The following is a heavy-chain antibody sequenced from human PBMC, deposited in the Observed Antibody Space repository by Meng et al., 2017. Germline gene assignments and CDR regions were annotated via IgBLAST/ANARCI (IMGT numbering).Heavy chain of an antibody. Sequence: EVQLGVVGRVLYTPGGSLRLSCAASGFTFSSYAMSWVRQAPGKGLEWVSAISGSGGSTYYADSVKGRFTISRDNSKNTLYLQMNSLRAEDTAVYYCAKEGWLDDYWGQGTLVTVSS. CDR2: ISGSGGST. J-gene: IGHJ4*02. V-gene: IGHV3-23*04. CDR3: AKEGWLDDY. D-gene: IGHD6-19*01. CDR1: GFTFSSYA.